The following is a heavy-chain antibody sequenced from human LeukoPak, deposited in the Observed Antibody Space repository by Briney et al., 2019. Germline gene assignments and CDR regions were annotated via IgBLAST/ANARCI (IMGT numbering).Heavy chain of an antibody. V-gene: IGHV4-39*01. Sequence: SETLSLTCTVSGGSISSSSYYWGWIRQPPGKGLEWIGSIYYSGSTCYNPSLKSRVTISVDTSKNQFSLKLSSVTAADTAVYYCAAYGYSGFWGQGTLVTVSS. D-gene: IGHD5-12*01. J-gene: IGHJ4*02. CDR3: AAYGYSGF. CDR2: IYYSGST. CDR1: GGSISSSSYY.